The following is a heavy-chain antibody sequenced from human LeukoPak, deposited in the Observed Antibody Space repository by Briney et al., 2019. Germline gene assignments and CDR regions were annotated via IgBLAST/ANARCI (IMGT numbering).Heavy chain of an antibody. CDR3: ARGLPTYYYDSSGYYYYYYGMDV. J-gene: IGHJ6*02. Sequence: SETLSLTCAVYGGSFSGYYWSWIRQPPGKGLEWIGEINHSGSANYNPSLKSRVTISVDTSKNQFSLKLSSVTAADTAVYYCARGLPTYYYDSSGYYYYYYGMDVWGQGTTVTVSS. D-gene: IGHD3-22*01. CDR2: INHSGSA. V-gene: IGHV4-34*01. CDR1: GGSFSGYY.